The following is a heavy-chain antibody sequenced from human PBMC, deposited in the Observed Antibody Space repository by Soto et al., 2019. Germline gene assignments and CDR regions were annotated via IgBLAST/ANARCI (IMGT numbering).Heavy chain of an antibody. CDR1: GFIFSDYY. CDR3: ARDGASGWYPDYFDY. V-gene: IGHV3-53*01. D-gene: IGHD6-19*01. J-gene: IGHJ4*02. CDR2: IYSGGST. Sequence: AGGSLRLSCAGSGFIFSDYYMSWVRQAPGKGLEWVSVIYSGGSTYYADSVKGRFTISRDNSKNTLYLQMNSLRAEDTAVYYCARDGASGWYPDYFDYWGQGTLVTVPQ.